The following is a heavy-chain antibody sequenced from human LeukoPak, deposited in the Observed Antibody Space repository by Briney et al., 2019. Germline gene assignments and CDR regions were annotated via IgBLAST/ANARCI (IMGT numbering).Heavy chain of an antibody. J-gene: IGHJ4*02. CDR3: TREVAGTGGFDY. D-gene: IGHD6-13*01. V-gene: IGHV6-1*01. Sequence: SQTLSLTCAISGDSVSSNNAAWNWIRQSPSRGLEWLGRTYHRSTWYDDYVDAVRSRLTITPDISKTQVSVQLNSVTPDDTAVYYSTREVAGTGGFDYWGQGITVTVSS. CDR2: TYHRSTWYD. CDR1: GDSVSSNNAA.